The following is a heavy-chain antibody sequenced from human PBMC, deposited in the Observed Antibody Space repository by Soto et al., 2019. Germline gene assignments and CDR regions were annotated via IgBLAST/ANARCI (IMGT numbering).Heavy chain of an antibody. CDR1: GGTFSSYT. V-gene: IGHV1-69*04. CDR2: IIPILGIA. D-gene: IGHD3-10*01. Sequence: GASVKGSCKASGGTFSSYTISWVRQAPGQGLEWMGRIIPILGIANYAQKFQGRVTITADKSTSTAYMELSSLRSEDTAVYYCAREYYGSGSYDSPHPYNWFDPWGQGPLVTVSS. CDR3: AREYYGSGSYDSPHPYNWFDP. J-gene: IGHJ5*02.